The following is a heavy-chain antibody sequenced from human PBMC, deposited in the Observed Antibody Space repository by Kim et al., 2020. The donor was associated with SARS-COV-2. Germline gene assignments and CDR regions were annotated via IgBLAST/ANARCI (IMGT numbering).Heavy chain of an antibody. CDR2: FDPEDGET. V-gene: IGHV1-24*01. D-gene: IGHD3-10*01. CDR1: GYTLTELS. CDR3: ATVGYYGSGSYPIDY. J-gene: IGHJ4*02. Sequence: ASVKVSCKVSGYTLTELSMHWVRQAPGKGLEWMGGFDPEDGETIYAQKFQGRVTMTEDTSTDTAYMELSSLRSEDTAVYYCATVGYYGSGSYPIDYWGQGTLVTVSS.